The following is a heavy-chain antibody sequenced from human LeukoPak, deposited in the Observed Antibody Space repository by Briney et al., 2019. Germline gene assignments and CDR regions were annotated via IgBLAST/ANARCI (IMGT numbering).Heavy chain of an antibody. CDR3: ARRAGGYSHPYDY. J-gene: IGHJ4*02. CDR1: GFTFSSYS. D-gene: IGHD4-23*01. Sequence: PGGSLRLSCAASGFTFSSYSMNWIRQAPGKGLEWVSLIYSDDTTLYADSAKGRFTISRDISKNTLYLQMSSLRAEDTAVYYCARRAGGYSHPYDYWGQGVLVTVSS. CDR2: IYSDDTT. V-gene: IGHV3-53*01.